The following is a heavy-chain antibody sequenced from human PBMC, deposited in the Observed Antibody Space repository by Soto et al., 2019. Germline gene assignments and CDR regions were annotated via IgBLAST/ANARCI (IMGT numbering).Heavy chain of an antibody. CDR2: IWYDGSNK. D-gene: IGHD1-7*01. Sequence: QVQLVESGGGVVQPGRSLRLSCAASGFTFSSYGMHWVRQAPGKGLEWVAVIWYDGSNKYYADSVKGRFTISRDNSKNTLYLQMNSLRAEETAVYYCARSQLELRRYFDYWGQGTLVTVSS. V-gene: IGHV3-33*01. CDR3: ARSQLELRRYFDY. J-gene: IGHJ4*02. CDR1: GFTFSSYG.